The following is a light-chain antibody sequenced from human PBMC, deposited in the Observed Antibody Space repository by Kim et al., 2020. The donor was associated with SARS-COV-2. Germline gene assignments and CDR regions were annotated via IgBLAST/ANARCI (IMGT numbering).Light chain of an antibody. J-gene: IGLJ1*01. CDR3: SSYTSSSTYV. V-gene: IGLV2-14*01. CDR1: SSDVGGYNY. Sequence: QSALTQPASVSGSPGQSITISCTGTSSDVGGYNYVSWYQQLPGKAPKLMIYDVSKRPSGVSIRFSGSKSGNTASLTISGLQAEDEADYYCSSYTSSSTYVFGTGTKVTVL. CDR2: DVS.